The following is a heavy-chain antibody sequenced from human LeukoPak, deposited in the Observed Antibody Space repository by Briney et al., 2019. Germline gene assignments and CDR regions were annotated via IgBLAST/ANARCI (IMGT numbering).Heavy chain of an antibody. Sequence: GGSLRLSCAASGFTFSSYGMHWVRQAPGKGLEWVAFIRYDGSNKYYADSVKGRFTISRDNSKNTLYLQMNSLRAEDTAVYYCANLWASSTGFYYYYMDVWGKGTTVTISS. CDR1: GFTFSSYG. CDR2: IRYDGSNK. V-gene: IGHV3-30*02. CDR3: ANLWASSTGFYYYYMDV. D-gene: IGHD2-2*01. J-gene: IGHJ6*03.